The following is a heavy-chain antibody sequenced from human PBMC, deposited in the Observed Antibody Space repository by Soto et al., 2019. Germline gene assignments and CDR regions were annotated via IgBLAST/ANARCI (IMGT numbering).Heavy chain of an antibody. V-gene: IGHV4-59*01. D-gene: IGHD6-19*01. CDR3: ARTHWVSGTEY. J-gene: IGHJ4*02. Sequence: QVQLQESGPGLVKPSETLSLTCTVSGGSMTGYFWTWIRQSAGKGLEWIGNVYNSGNTDYNPSLASRITMAVDTSKREFSLKVKSVTAADTAVYYCARTHWVSGTEYWGQGTLVTVSS. CDR1: GGSMTGYF. CDR2: VYNSGNT.